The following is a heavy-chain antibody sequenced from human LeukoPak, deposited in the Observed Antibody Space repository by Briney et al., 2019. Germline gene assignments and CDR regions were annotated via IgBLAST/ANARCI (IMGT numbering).Heavy chain of an antibody. D-gene: IGHD4-17*01. CDR3: AKDFYGDFLYYFDY. J-gene: IGHJ4*02. Sequence: GRSLRLSCAASGFTFSSYGMHWVRQAPGKGLEWVAVISYDGSNKYYADSVKGRFTISRDNSKNTLYLQMNSLRAEDTAVYYCAKDFYGDFLYYFDYWGQGTLVTASS. V-gene: IGHV3-30*18. CDR1: GFTFSSYG. CDR2: ISYDGSNK.